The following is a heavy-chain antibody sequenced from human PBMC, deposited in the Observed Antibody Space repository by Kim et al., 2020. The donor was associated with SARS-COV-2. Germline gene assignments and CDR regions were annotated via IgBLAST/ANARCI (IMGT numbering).Heavy chain of an antibody. CDR1: GFTFSSYS. Sequence: GGSLRLSCAASGFTFSSYSMNWVRQAPGKGLEWVSSISSISSYIYYADSVKGRFTISRDNAKNSLYLQMNSLRAEDTAVYYCARAYSSGWTYFDYWCQGTLVTVSS. V-gene: IGHV3-21*01. CDR3: ARAYSSGWTYFDY. D-gene: IGHD6-19*01. J-gene: IGHJ4*02. CDR2: ISSISSYI.